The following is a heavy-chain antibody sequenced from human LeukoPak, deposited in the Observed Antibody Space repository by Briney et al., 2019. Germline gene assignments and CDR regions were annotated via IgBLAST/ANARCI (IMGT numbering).Heavy chain of an antibody. Sequence: GGSLRLSCAASGFAFSNAWMSWVRQAPGKGLEWVGRIKSKTDGGTTDYAAPVKGRFTISRDDSKNTLYLQMNSLKTDDTGVYYCVKEGIGTFDLWGQGTLVTVSS. V-gene: IGHV3-15*01. CDR2: IKSKTDGGTT. CDR3: VKEGIGTFDL. J-gene: IGHJ5*02. D-gene: IGHD2-15*01. CDR1: GFAFSNAW.